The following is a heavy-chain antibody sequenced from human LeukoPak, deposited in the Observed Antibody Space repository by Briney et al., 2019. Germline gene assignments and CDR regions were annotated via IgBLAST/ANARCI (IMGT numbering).Heavy chain of an antibody. D-gene: IGHD3-3*01. CDR1: GYTLTELS. V-gene: IGHV1-24*01. Sequence: ASVKVSCKVSGYTLTELSMHWVRQAPGKGLEWMGGFDPEDGETIYAQKFQGRVTMTEDTSTDTAYMELSSLRSEDTAVYYCARHSDFWSAPDSWGRGTLVTVSS. CDR3: ARHSDFWSAPDS. J-gene: IGHJ5*01. CDR2: FDPEDGET.